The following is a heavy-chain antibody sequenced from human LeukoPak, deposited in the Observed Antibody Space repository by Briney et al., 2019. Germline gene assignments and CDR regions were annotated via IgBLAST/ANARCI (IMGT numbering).Heavy chain of an antibody. CDR3: AEDQATVVTRWFDP. V-gene: IGHV3-23*01. CDR2: ISGSGGST. Sequence: PGRSLRLSCAASGFTFSSYAMHWVRQAPGKGLEWVSAISGSGGSTYYADSVKGRFTISRDNSKNTLYLQMNSLRAEDTAVYYCAEDQATVVTRWFDPWGQGTLVTVSS. J-gene: IGHJ5*02. D-gene: IGHD4-23*01. CDR1: GFTFSSYA.